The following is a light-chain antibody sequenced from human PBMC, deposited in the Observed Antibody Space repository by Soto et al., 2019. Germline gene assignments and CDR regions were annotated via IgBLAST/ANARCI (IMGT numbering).Light chain of an antibody. V-gene: IGKV1-33*01. CDR1: QDIRNY. Sequence: DIQMTQSPSSLSASVGDRVTITCQASQDIRNYLSWYQQKPGKAPKLLIYGASNLETGVPSRFSGSGSGTDFTFTIRSLQAEDLATYYCQQYDHLPITFGQGTRLEIK. J-gene: IGKJ5*01. CDR2: GAS. CDR3: QQYDHLPIT.